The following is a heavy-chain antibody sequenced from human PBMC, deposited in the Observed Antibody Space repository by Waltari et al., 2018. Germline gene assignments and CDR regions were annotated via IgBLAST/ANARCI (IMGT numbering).Heavy chain of an antibody. Sequence: QVQLVQSGAEVKKPGSSVKVSCKASGGTFSSYTISWVRQAPGQGLEWMGRIGPSLGIANDEQKSQGRVKSTADKATSTAYMELSSMRSEDTAVYYCAREPVAAAYYYYGMDVWGQGTTVTVSS. D-gene: IGHD6-19*01. CDR1: GGTFSSYT. J-gene: IGHJ6*02. CDR3: AREPVAAAYYYYGMDV. CDR2: IGPSLGIA. V-gene: IGHV1-69*08.